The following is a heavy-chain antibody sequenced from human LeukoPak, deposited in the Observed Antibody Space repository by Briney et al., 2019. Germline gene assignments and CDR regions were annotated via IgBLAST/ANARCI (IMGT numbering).Heavy chain of an antibody. V-gene: IGHV3-23*01. J-gene: IGHJ4*02. CDR2: ISGSGDNT. D-gene: IGHD6-6*01. CDR3: AKWKYSNSGIDDY. CDR1: GFTFSGSA. Sequence: PGGSLRLSCAASGFTFSGSAMHWVRQVPGKGLEWVSVISGSGDNTYYADSVKGRFTISRDNSKNMLYLQMNSLRAEDTAVYYCAKWKYSNSGIDDYWGQGTLVTVSS.